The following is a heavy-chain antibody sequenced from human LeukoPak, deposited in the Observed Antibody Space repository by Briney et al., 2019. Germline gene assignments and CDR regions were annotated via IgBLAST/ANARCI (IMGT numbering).Heavy chain of an antibody. CDR1: GFTFSTSA. CDR3: ARDRCTSTTCYLFDY. Sequence: GGSLRLSCAASGFTFSTSAKHGVRQAPGKGLEWVAVISSDGSDTNYADSVKDRFTISRDNSKNTLYLEMNSLRSQDTAVYYCARDRCTSTTCYLFDYWGQGTLVIVSS. D-gene: IGHD2/OR15-2a*01. CDR2: ISSDGSDT. V-gene: IGHV3-30*04. J-gene: IGHJ4*02.